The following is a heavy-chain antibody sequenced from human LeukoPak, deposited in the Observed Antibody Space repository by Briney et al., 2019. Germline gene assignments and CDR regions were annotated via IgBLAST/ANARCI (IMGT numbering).Heavy chain of an antibody. V-gene: IGHV3-33*01. D-gene: IGHD4-23*01. J-gene: IGHJ4*02. Sequence: PGGSLRLSCAASGFTFSSYGMHWVRQAPGKGLEWVTVIWYDGSNKYYADSVKGRFTISRDDSKNTLYLQMNSLRAEDTALYYCARGYGGNSGSFGYWGQGPLVPVSS. CDR3: ARGYGGNSGSFGY. CDR1: GFTFSSYG. CDR2: IWYDGSNK.